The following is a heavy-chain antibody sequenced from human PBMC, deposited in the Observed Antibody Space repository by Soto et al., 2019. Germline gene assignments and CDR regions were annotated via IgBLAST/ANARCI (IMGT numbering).Heavy chain of an antibody. D-gene: IGHD6-19*01. Sequence: PSETLSLTCTVSGGSISSYYWSWIRQPPGKGLEWIGYIYYSGSTNYNPSLKSRVTKSEDTSKNQFSLKLSSVTAADTAVYYCASTKPLYSSGWVDVPNYFDYWGQGTLVTVSS. CDR3: ASTKPLYSSGWVDVPNYFDY. J-gene: IGHJ4*02. CDR1: GGSISSYY. V-gene: IGHV4-59*08. CDR2: IYYSGST.